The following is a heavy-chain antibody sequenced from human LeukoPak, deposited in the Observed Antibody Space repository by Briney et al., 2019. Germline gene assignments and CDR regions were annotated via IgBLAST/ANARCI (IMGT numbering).Heavy chain of an antibody. CDR3: ARGWRPNYDFWSGYYNYYYYMDV. V-gene: IGHV1-18*01. Sequence: GASVKVSCKASGYTFTSYGISWVRQAPGQGLEWMGWISAYNGNTNYAQKLQGRVTMTTDTSTSTAYMELRSLRSDDTAVYYCARGWRPNYDFWSGYYNYYYYMDVWGKGTTVTVSS. D-gene: IGHD3-3*01. CDR2: ISAYNGNT. CDR1: GYTFTSYG. J-gene: IGHJ6*03.